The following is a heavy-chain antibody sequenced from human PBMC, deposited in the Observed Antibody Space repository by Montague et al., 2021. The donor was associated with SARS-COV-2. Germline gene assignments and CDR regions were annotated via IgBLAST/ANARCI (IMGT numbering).Heavy chain of an antibody. V-gene: IGHV4-59*01. CDR3: ARGSGWMGNAFDI. CDR2: IYYSGST. CDR1: GGSIGSYY. D-gene: IGHD6-19*01. Sequence: SETLSLTCTVSGGSIGSYYWSWIRQPPGKGLEWIGHIYYSGSTNHNPSLKSRVTISVDTSKNQFSLKLSSVTAAGTAVYYCARGSGWMGNAFDIWGQGTMVTVSS. J-gene: IGHJ3*02.